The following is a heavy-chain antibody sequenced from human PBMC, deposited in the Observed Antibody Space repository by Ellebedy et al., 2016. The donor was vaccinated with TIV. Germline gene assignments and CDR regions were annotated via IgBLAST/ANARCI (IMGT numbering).Heavy chain of an antibody. J-gene: IGHJ4*02. CDR2: VYFSGNT. D-gene: IGHD3-10*01. CDR1: GASITESSHY. V-gene: IGHV4-39*07. Sequence: SETLSLTCTVSGASITESSHYWGWIRQPPGKGLEWIGSVYFSGNTYLNPSLKSRVTISVDTSENHFSLKLTSVTAADTAIYYCARVDYFGWGSCLDFWGQGTLVSVSS. CDR3: ARVDYFGWGSCLDF.